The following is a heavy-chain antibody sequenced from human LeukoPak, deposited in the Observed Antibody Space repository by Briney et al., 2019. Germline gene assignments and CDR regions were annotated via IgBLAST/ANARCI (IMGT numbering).Heavy chain of an antibody. J-gene: IGHJ3*02. CDR3: AKGAFDI. V-gene: IGHV3-30*18. CDR1: GFTFSSYG. Sequence: GGSLRLSCAASGFTFSSYGMHWIRQAPGKGLEWVAVISYDGSNEYYADSVKGRFTISRDNSKNTLYLQMNSLRAEDTAVYYCAKGAFDIWGQGTMVTVSS. CDR2: ISYDGSNE.